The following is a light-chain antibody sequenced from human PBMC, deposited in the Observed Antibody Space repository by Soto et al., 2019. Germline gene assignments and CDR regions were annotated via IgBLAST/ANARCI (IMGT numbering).Light chain of an antibody. CDR2: EVN. J-gene: IGLJ2*01. V-gene: IGLV2-8*01. Sequence: QSVLTQPPSASGSPGQSVTISCTGTSSDIGGYNSVSWYQQHPGKAPRLMIYEVNKRPSGVPDRFSGSKSGYTASLTVSGLQTEDEAFYYCSSYTTRSTLVFGGGTKLTVL. CDR3: SSYTTRSTLV. CDR1: SSDIGGYNS.